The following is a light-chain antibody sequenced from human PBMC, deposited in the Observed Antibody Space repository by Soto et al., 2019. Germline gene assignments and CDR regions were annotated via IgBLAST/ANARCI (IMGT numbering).Light chain of an antibody. V-gene: IGKV1-5*01. CDR1: QSIRSW. CDR2: DAS. CDR3: QQYNRGLT. Sequence: IQIIHGPSVMTASVGDRVTVTCRASQSIRSWLAWYQQKPGRAPNLLIFDASTLESGVPSRFSGSGSGTEFTLTISSLQPDDFATYYCQQYNRGLTFGQGTKVDIK. J-gene: IGKJ1*01.